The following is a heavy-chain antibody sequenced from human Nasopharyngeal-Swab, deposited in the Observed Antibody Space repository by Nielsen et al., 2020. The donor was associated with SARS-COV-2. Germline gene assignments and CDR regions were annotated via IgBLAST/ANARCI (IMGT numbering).Heavy chain of an antibody. CDR2: INPYNGDT. CDR3: AREDRYGAGWKLDY. D-gene: IGHD4/OR15-4a*01. Sequence: ASVKVSCKASGYTFTNYLINWVRQAPGQGLEWMGWINPYNGDTKYAQRLRDRVTMATDTSTTTAYMEMRNLRSDDTAVYYCAREDRYGAGWKLDYWGQGTLVTVSS. V-gene: IGHV1-18*01. CDR1: GYTFTNYL. J-gene: IGHJ4*02.